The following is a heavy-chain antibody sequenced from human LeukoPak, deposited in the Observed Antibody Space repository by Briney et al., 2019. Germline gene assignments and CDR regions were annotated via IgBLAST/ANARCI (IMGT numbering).Heavy chain of an antibody. CDR2: INHSGST. Sequence: SETLSLTCAVYGGSFSGYYWSWIRQPPGKGLEWIGEINHSGSTNYNPSLKSRVTISVDTSKNQFSLKLSSVTAADTAVYYCARCPDKVPRLVSNDAFDIWGQGTMVTVSS. V-gene: IGHV4-34*01. D-gene: IGHD6-19*01. J-gene: IGHJ3*02. CDR3: ARCPDKVPRLVSNDAFDI. CDR1: GGSFSGYY.